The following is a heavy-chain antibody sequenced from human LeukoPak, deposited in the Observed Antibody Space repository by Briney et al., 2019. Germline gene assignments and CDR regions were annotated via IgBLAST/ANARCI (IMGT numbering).Heavy chain of an antibody. D-gene: IGHD3-9*01. Sequence: SETLSLTCTVSGGSISSGDYYWSWIRQPPGKGLEWIGYIYYSGSTYYNPSLKSRVTISVDTSKNQFSLKLSSVTAADTAVYYCASYFDWFRRFDYWGQGTLVTVSS. CDR2: IYYSGST. V-gene: IGHV4-30-4*08. J-gene: IGHJ4*02. CDR1: GGSISSGDYY. CDR3: ASYFDWFRRFDY.